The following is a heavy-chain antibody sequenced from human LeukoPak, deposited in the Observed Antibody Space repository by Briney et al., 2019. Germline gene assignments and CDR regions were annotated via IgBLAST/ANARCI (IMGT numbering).Heavy chain of an antibody. V-gene: IGHV3-7*04. J-gene: IGHJ4*02. Sequence: GGSLRLSCAASGFTFSRYAMSWVRQAPGKGLEWVANIKPDGSEKHYVDSVKGRFTFSRDNAKNSLYLQMNGLRAEDRAVYYCARLAAGSDYFDYWGQGTLVTVSS. CDR1: GFTFSRYA. CDR2: IKPDGSEK. CDR3: ARLAAGSDYFDY. D-gene: IGHD6-13*01.